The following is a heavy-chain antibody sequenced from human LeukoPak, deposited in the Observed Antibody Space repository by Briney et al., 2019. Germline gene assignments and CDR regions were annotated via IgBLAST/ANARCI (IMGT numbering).Heavy chain of an antibody. CDR1: GGSISSSSYY. D-gene: IGHD4-17*01. J-gene: IGHJ4*02. CDR2: IYYSGST. CDR3: AGDLYGDYVPFAY. V-gene: IGHV4-39*02. Sequence: SETLSLTCTASGGSISSSSYYWGWIRQPPGKGLEWIGSIYYSGSTYYNPSLKSRVTISVDTSKNQFSLKLRSVTAADTAVYYCAGDLYGDYVPFAYWGQGTLVTVSS.